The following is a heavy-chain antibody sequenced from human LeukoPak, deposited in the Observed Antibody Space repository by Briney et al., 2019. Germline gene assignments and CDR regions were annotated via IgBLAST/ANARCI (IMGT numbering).Heavy chain of an antibody. V-gene: IGHV3-21*04. CDR3: AKDLGSSSWYDKYFQH. J-gene: IGHJ1*01. CDR2: ISSSSSYI. Sequence: PGGSLRLSCAASGFTFSSYSMNWVRQAPGKGLEWVSSISSSSSYIYYADSVKGRFTISRDNAKNSLYLQMNSLRAEDTAVYYCAKDLGSSSWYDKYFQHWGQGTLVTVSS. CDR1: GFTFSSYS. D-gene: IGHD6-13*01.